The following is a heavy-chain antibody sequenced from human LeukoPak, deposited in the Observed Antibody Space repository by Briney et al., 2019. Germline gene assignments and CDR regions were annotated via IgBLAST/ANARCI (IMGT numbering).Heavy chain of an antibody. D-gene: IGHD1-26*01. CDR2: IYSSGST. CDR1: GASISGSNYY. CDR3: AKSGGYGLIDY. V-gene: IGHV4-39*01. J-gene: IGHJ4*02. Sequence: SETLSLTCAVSGASISGSNYYWGWIRQPPGKGLEWIGNIYSSGSTYYNASLQSRVTISIDTSKNQFSLRLNSVTAADTAMYYCAKSGGYGLIDYWGQGTRVTVSS.